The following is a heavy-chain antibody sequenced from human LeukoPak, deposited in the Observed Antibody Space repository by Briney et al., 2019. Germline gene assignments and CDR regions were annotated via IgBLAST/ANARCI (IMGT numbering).Heavy chain of an antibody. CDR3: AREGRGNLYYDSSGYYGYYYYYMDV. Sequence: RPSQTLSLTCTVSGGSISSGGYYWSWIRQHPGKGLEWIGYIYYSGSTYYNPSLKSRVTISVDTSKNQFSLKLSSVTAADTAVYYCAREGRGNLYYDSSGYYGYYYYYMDVWGKGTTVTVSS. V-gene: IGHV4-31*03. CDR2: IYYSGST. D-gene: IGHD3-22*01. CDR1: GGSISSGGYY. J-gene: IGHJ6*03.